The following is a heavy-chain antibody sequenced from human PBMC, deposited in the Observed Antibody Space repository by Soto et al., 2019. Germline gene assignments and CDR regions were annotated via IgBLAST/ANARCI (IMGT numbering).Heavy chain of an antibody. Sequence: QVQLQESGPGLVEPSQTLSLTCTVSGVSINTVNLYWSWIRQSPDKALEWIGHIYNGGSTYNNPSLACGVSISVDMSKNQFSLRLASVSAANAAVYYCARGRSGDKVEYWGQGTPVTVSS. CDR3: ARGRSGDKVEY. D-gene: IGHD7-27*01. CDR1: GVSINTVNLY. J-gene: IGHJ4*02. CDR2: IYNGGST. V-gene: IGHV4-30-4*01.